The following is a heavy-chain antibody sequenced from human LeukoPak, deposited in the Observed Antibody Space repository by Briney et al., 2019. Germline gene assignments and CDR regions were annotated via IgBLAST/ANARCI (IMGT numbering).Heavy chain of an antibody. CDR1: GSTFTNYW. CDR3: VSDSGGRSGGDF. Sequence: GGSLRLSCVGSGSTFTNYWIHWIRQVPGKGLVWVSRINGDGGGTSYADSVKGRFTISRDNAKNTVYLQMNSLRFEDTAVYYCVSDSGGRSGGDFWGQGTLVSVSS. J-gene: IGHJ4*02. D-gene: IGHD1-26*01. V-gene: IGHV3-74*01. CDR2: INGDGGGT.